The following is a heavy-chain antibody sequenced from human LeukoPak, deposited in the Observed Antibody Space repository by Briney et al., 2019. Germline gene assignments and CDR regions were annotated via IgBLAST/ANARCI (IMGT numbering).Heavy chain of an antibody. J-gene: IGHJ4*02. CDR3: ARDLQVDSRASGY. CDR2: INPNSGGT. Sequence: ASVKVSCKASGYTFTGYYMHWVRQAPGQGLEWMGWINPNSGGTNYAQKFQGRVTMTRDTSISTAYMELSRLRSEDTAVYYCARDLQVDSRASGYWGQGTLVTVSS. D-gene: IGHD3-22*01. V-gene: IGHV1-2*02. CDR1: GYTFTGYY.